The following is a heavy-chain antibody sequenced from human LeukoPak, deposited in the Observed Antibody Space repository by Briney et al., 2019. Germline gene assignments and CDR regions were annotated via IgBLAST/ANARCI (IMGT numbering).Heavy chain of an antibody. D-gene: IGHD6-19*01. V-gene: IGHV4-34*01. CDR3: ARAIAVAGTSFDY. CDR1: GGSFSGYS. J-gene: IGHJ4*02. Sequence: PSETLSLTCAVYGGSFSGYSWNWIRQPPVKGLEWIGEINHSGGTNYNPSFKSRVTISVDTSKKQFSLKLSSVTAADTAVYYCARAIAVAGTSFDYWGQGTLVTVSS. CDR2: INHSGGT.